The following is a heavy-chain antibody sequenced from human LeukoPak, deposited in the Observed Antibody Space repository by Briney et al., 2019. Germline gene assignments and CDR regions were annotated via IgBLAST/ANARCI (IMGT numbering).Heavy chain of an antibody. CDR3: AREGGYYGSGSYYPNWFDP. J-gene: IGHJ5*02. D-gene: IGHD3-10*01. Sequence: GGSLRLSCAASGFTFSDHYMNWIRQAPGKGLEWVSYISSSGSSIYYADSVKGRFTISRDNAKNSLYLQMNSLRAEDTAVYYCAREGGYYGSGSYYPNWFDPWGQGTLVTVSS. CDR2: ISSSGSSI. V-gene: IGHV3-11*04. CDR1: GFTFSDHY.